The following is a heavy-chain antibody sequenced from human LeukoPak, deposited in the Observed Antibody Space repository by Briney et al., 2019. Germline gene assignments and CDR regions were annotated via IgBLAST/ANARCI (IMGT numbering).Heavy chain of an antibody. J-gene: IGHJ3*02. Sequence: GGSLRLSCAASGFSFSSYEMNWVRQAPGKGLEWVSYIDSGGSDIYYGDSVKGRFTVSRDNAKNSLYLHMNSLRAEDTAVYYCAREGVDDDAFDIWGQGTMVTVSS. CDR3: AREGVDDDAFDI. V-gene: IGHV3-48*03. CDR2: IDSGGSDI. D-gene: IGHD5-12*01. CDR1: GFSFSSYE.